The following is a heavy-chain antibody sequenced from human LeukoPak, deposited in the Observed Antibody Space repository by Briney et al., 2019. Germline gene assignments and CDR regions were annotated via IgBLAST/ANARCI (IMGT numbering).Heavy chain of an antibody. CDR1: GFTFSNYW. V-gene: IGHV3-7*01. J-gene: IGHJ4*02. CDR2: IKQDGSER. CDR3: AGWNPGYSADWRLDF. Sequence: PGGSLRLSCAASGFTFSNYWMSWVRQAPGKGLEWVASIKQDGSERSYVDSVRGRITSSRNNAKNSLYLQIYSLRAEDTAIYYCAGWNPGYSADWRLDFWGRGTLVTVSS. D-gene: IGHD3-9*01.